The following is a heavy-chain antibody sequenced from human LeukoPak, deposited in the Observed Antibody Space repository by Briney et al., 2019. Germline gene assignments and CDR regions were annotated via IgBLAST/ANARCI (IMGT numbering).Heavy chain of an antibody. D-gene: IGHD4-17*01. CDR3: AKENYGDYGMDV. Sequence: PGGSLRLSCAASGFTFISYAISWVRQAPGKGLEWVSAISGSGGSTYYADSVKGRFTISRDNSKNTLYLQMNSLRAEDTAVYYCAKENYGDYGMDVWGQGTTVTVSS. V-gene: IGHV3-23*01. CDR1: GFTFISYA. J-gene: IGHJ6*02. CDR2: ISGSGGST.